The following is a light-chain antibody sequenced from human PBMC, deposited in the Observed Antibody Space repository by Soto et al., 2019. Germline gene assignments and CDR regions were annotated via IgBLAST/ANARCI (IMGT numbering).Light chain of an antibody. J-gene: IGLJ2*01. V-gene: IGLV2-8*01. CDR1: SSDVGGYNY. CDR3: SSYAGSNNLV. CDR2: EVS. Sequence: QSALTQPPSASGSPGQSVTISCTGTSSDVGGYNYVSWYQQHPGKAPKLMIYEVSKRPSGVPDRFSGSKSGNTASLTVSGLQAEDEADYYCSSYAGSNNLVFGGGTQLIVL.